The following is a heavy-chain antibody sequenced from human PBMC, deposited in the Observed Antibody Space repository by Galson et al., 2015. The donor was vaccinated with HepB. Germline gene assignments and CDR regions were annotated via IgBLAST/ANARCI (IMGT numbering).Heavy chain of an antibody. J-gene: IGHJ4*02. D-gene: IGHD2-2*01. V-gene: IGHV1-46*03. CDR1: GYTFTSYY. CDR3: ARDYCSSTSCYDGSDY. Sequence: SVKVSCKASGYTFTSYYMHWVRQAPGQGLEWMGIINPSGGSTSYAQKFQGRVTMTRDTSTSTVYMELSSLRSEDTAVYYCARDYCSSTSCYDGSDYWGQGTLVTVSS. CDR2: INPSGGST.